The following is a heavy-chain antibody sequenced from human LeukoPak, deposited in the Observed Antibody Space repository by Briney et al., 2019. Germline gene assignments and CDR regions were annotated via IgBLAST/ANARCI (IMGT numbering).Heavy chain of an antibody. Sequence: GGSLRLSCAASGFTFSSYSMNWVRQAPRKGLEWVSYISSSSSTIYYADSVKGRFTVSRDNAKNSLYLQMNSLRAEDTAVYYCASDYCSGGSCYGLSWGQGTLVTVSS. V-gene: IGHV3-48*01. CDR2: ISSSSSTI. CDR3: ASDYCSGGSCYGLS. D-gene: IGHD2-15*01. J-gene: IGHJ4*02. CDR1: GFTFSSYS.